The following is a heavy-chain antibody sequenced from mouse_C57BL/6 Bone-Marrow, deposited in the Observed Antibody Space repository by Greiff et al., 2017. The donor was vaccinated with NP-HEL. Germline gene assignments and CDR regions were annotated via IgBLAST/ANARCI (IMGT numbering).Heavy chain of an antibody. J-gene: IGHJ2*01. V-gene: IGHV5-17*01. CDR1: GFTFSDYG. CDR2: ISSGSSTI. D-gene: IGHD4-1*02. Sequence: EVKLVESGGGLVKPGGSLKLSCAASGFTFSDYGMHWVRQAPEKGLEWVAYISSGSSTIYYADTVKGRFTISRDNAKNTLFLQMTSLRSEDTAMYYCAREPQLGRSFDYWGQGTTLTVSS. CDR3: AREPQLGRSFDY.